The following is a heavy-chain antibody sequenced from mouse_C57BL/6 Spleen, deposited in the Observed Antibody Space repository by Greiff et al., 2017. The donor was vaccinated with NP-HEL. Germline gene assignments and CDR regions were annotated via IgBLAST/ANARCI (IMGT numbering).Heavy chain of an antibody. D-gene: IGHD1-1*01. J-gene: IGHJ2*01. CDR2: IDPNSGGT. V-gene: IGHV1-72*01. CDR3: AREGLSTTVGEYFDY. Sequence: QVHVKQPGAELVKPGASVKLSCKASGYTFTSYWMHWVKQRPGRGLEWIGRIDPNSGGTKYNAKFKSKATLTVDKPSSTAYMQLSRLTSEESADDYWAREGLSTTVGEYFDYWGQGTTLTVSS. CDR1: GYTFTSYW.